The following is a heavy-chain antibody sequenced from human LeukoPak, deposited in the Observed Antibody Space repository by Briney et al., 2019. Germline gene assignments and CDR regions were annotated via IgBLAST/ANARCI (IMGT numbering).Heavy chain of an antibody. CDR2: ISGGGDET. CDR3: AKEGGPWPAFDS. CDR1: GFTFSYYA. V-gene: IGHV3-23*01. Sequence: PGGSLRLSCAASGFTFSYYAMGWVCQAPGKGLEWVSTISGGGDETYYADSVKGRFTFSRDNSKNTLYLHMNSLRAEDTAVYYCAKEGGPWPAFDSWGQGTRVTVSS. J-gene: IGHJ4*02.